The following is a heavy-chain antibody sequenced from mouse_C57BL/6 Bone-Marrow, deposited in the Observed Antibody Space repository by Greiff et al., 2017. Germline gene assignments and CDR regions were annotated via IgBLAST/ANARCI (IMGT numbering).Heavy chain of an antibody. CDR3: GRQGYYFDY. V-gene: IGHV5-17*01. Sequence: EVQVVESGGGLVKPGGSLKLSCAASGFTFSDYGMHWVRQAPEKGLEWVAYISSGSSTIYYAATVKGRFTISRDNAKNTLFLQMTSLRSEDTAMYYCGRQGYYFDYWGQGTTLTVSS. CDR1: GFTFSDYG. J-gene: IGHJ2*01. CDR2: ISSGSSTI.